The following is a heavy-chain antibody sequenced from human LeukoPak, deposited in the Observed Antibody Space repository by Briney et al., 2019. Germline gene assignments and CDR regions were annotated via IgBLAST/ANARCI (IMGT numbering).Heavy chain of an antibody. CDR1: GFTLSSYA. CDR3: ARVSPPFWSGYDY. V-gene: IGHV3-64*01. Sequence: GGSLRLSCAASGFTLSSYAMSWVRQAPGKGLEHVSAISSDGISTHYANSVKGRFTISRDNSKNTLYLQMGSLRAEDMAVYYCARVSPPFWSGYDYWGQGTLVTVSS. J-gene: IGHJ4*02. CDR2: ISSDGIST. D-gene: IGHD3-3*01.